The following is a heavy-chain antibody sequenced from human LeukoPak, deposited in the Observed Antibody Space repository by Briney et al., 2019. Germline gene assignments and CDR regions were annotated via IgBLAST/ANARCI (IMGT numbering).Heavy chain of an antibody. V-gene: IGHV4-4*07. CDR1: GGSISNYY. CDR2: FYARGNT. CDR3: ARGGYCSGGSCYSWSYDY. D-gene: IGHD2-15*01. Sequence: SETLSLTCNVSGGSISNYYWNWIRQPAGKGLEWIGRFYARGNTNYNPSLKSRVTMSGDTSKNQFSLKLSSVTAADTAVYYCARGGYCSGGSCYSWSYDYWGQGTLVTVSS. J-gene: IGHJ4*02.